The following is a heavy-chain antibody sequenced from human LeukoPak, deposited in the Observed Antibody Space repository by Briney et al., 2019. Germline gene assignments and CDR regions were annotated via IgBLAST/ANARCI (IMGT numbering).Heavy chain of an antibody. CDR3: ARDYGSRLTKGYYLDY. V-gene: IGHV3-30*04. D-gene: IGHD3-10*01. CDR2: ISYDGSNQ. J-gene: IGHJ4*02. Sequence: PGRSLRLSCAASGFTFSSYAIHWVRQDPGKGLERLGIISYDGSNQDYADSVKGRFTISRDNSKNTLYLQMNSLRGEDTAVYYCARDYGSRLTKGYYLDYWGQGTLVTVSS. CDR1: GFTFSSYA.